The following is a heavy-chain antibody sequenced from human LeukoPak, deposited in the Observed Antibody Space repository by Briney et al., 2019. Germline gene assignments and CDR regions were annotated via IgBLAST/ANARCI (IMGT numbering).Heavy chain of an antibody. CDR1: GGSFSGYY. D-gene: IGHD6-13*01. CDR3: ASGRGAAAGKTHYYGMDV. V-gene: IGHV4-34*01. J-gene: IGHJ6*02. Sequence: SETLSLTCAVYGGSFSGYYWSWIRQPPGKGLEWIGEINHSGSTNYNPSLKSRVTISVDTSKNQFSLKLSSVTAADTAVYYCASGRGAAAGKTHYYGMDVWGQGTTVTVSS. CDR2: INHSGST.